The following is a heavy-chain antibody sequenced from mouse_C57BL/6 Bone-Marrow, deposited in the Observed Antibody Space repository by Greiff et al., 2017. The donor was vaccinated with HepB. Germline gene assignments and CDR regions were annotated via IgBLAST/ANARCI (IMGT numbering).Heavy chain of an antibody. J-gene: IGHJ3*01. CDR3: AKNEDWDPWFAY. CDR2: IWRGGST. CDR1: GFSLTSYG. D-gene: IGHD4-1*01. Sequence: VKLMESGPGLVQPSQSLSITCTVSGFSLTSYGVHWVRQSPGKGLEWLGVIWRGGSTDYNAAFMSRLSITKDNSKSQVFFKMNSLQADDTAMYYCAKNEDWDPWFAYWGQGTLVTVSA. V-gene: IGHV2-5*01.